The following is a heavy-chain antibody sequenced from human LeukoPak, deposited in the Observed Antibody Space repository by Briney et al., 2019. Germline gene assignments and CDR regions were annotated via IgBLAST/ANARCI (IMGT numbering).Heavy chain of an antibody. J-gene: IGHJ4*02. CDR1: GYSLDTLAN. D-gene: IGHD3-22*01. CDR2: FFHGGAT. Sequence: PSQTLPLTCTVSGYSLDTLANWGWIRQSPGKGLEWIGSFFHGGATYYNPPLQGRVTISVDTSKNQFSLKLTSVTAADTAVYYCAREKALIDHYDFSGYDWEYWGQGSLVTVSS. CDR3: AREKALIDHYDFSGYDWEY. V-gene: IGHV4-38-2*02.